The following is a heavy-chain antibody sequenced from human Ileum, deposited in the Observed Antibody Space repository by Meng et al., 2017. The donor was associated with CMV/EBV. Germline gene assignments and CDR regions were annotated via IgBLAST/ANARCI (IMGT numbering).Heavy chain of an antibody. Sequence: SCKASGYTFTGYYMHWVRQAPGQGLEWMGWINPTSGGTNYAQKFQGRVTMTRDTSISTAYMELSRLRSDDTAVYYCARVVVGATLLDWGQGTLVTVSS. V-gene: IGHV1-2*02. CDR2: INPTSGGT. J-gene: IGHJ4*02. D-gene: IGHD1-26*01. CDR3: ARVVVGATLLD. CDR1: GYTFTGYY.